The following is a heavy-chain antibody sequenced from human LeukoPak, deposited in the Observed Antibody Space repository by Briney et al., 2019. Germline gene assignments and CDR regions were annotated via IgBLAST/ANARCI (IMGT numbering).Heavy chain of an antibody. Sequence: GGSLRLSCAASGFTFSSYAMSWVRQAPGKGLEWVSGISGSGGSTYYADSVKGRFTISRDNSKNTLFLQMNSLRAEDTAVYYCAKDFEYSGYSSSNFDYWGQGTLATVSS. CDR1: GFTFSSYA. D-gene: IGHD6-13*01. CDR2: ISGSGGST. V-gene: IGHV3-23*01. CDR3: AKDFEYSGYSSSNFDY. J-gene: IGHJ4*02.